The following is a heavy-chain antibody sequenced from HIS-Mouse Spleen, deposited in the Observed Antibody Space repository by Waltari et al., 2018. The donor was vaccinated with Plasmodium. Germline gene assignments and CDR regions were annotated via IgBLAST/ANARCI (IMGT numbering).Heavy chain of an antibody. CDR3: ASSWYWYFDL. D-gene: IGHD6-13*01. J-gene: IGHJ2*01. V-gene: IGHV3-7*01. CDR2: IKQDGSEK. CDR1: AFTFSSHC. Sequence: EVQLVESGGGLVQPGGSMRLTCGASAFTFSSHCRSCVRPAPGKGMEWVANIKQDGSEKYYVDSVKGRFTISRDNAKNSLYLQMNSLRAEDTAVYYCASSWYWYFDLWGRGTLVTVSS.